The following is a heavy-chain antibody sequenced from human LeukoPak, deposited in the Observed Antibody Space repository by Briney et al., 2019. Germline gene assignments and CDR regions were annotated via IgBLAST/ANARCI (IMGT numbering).Heavy chain of an antibody. V-gene: IGHV1-3*01. J-gene: IGHJ6*02. Sequence: ASVKVSCKASGYTFTSYAMHWVRQAPGQRLEWMGWINAGNGNTKYSQKFQGRVTITRDTSASTAYMELSSLRSEDTAVYYCAIDSSGWQTRFLFYYYYGMDVWGQGTTVTVSS. CDR3: AIDSSGWQTRFLFYYYYGMDV. D-gene: IGHD6-19*01. CDR2: INAGNGNT. CDR1: GYTFTSYA.